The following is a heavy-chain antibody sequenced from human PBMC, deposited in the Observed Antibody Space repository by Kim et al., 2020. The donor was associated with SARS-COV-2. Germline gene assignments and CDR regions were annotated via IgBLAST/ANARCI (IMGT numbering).Heavy chain of an antibody. CDR2: TSYDGGDK. J-gene: IGHJ6*02. D-gene: IGHD4-4*01. Sequence: GGSLRLSCAASGFTFSHYGIHWVRQAPGKGLEWVAVTSYDGGDKYYADSVKGRFTISRDNSKNTLYLQMNGLRAEDTAVYYCAKDLSNYLTGYYFYGMDVWGQGTTVTVSS. V-gene: IGHV3-30*18. CDR3: AKDLSNYLTGYYFYGMDV. CDR1: GFTFSHYG.